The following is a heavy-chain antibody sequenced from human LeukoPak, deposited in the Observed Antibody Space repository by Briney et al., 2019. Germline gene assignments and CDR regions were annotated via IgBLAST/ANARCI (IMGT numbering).Heavy chain of an antibody. CDR3: ARSGDYYGSGSYYS. V-gene: IGHV1-69*13. CDR2: IIPIFGTA. J-gene: IGHJ4*02. D-gene: IGHD3-10*01. CDR1: GGTFSSYA. Sequence: SVKVPCKASGGTFSSYAISWVRQAPGQGLEWMGGIIPIFGTANYAQKFQGRVTITADESTSTAYMELSSLRSEDTAVYYCARSGDYYGSGSYYSWGQGTLVTVSS.